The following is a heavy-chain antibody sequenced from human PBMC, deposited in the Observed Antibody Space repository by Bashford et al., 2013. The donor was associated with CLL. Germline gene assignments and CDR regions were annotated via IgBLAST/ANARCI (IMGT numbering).Heavy chain of an antibody. CDR2: ISAYNGNT. CDR1: GYTFTSYG. CDR3: ARDSLGCSGGSCYFDY. D-gene: IGHD2-15*01. V-gene: IGHV1-18*01. J-gene: IGHJ4*02. Sequence: ASVKVSCKASGYTFTSYGISWVRQAPGQGLEWMGWISAYNGNTNYAQKLQGRVTMTTDTSTSTAYMELRSLRSDDTAVYYCARDSLGCSGGSCYFDYWGQGNPGHRLL.